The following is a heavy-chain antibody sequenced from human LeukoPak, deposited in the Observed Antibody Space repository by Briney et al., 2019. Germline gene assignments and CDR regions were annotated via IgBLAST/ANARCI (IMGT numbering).Heavy chain of an antibody. D-gene: IGHD3-22*01. CDR2: IKSDGSA. V-gene: IGHV3-74*01. CDR1: GLTFSSYW. Sequence: GGSLRLSCAASGLTFSSYWMHWVRQAPGKGLVWVSRIKSDGSANYADSVKGRFTISRDNAKNTLSLQMNSLRAEDTGVYYCARAPSEIGGYYPEYFRHWGQGTLVTVSS. J-gene: IGHJ1*01. CDR3: ARAPSEIGGYYPEYFRH.